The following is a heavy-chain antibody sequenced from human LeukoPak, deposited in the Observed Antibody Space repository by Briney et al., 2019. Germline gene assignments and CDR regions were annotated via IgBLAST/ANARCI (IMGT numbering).Heavy chain of an antibody. D-gene: IGHD1-14*01. Sequence: GGSLRLSSAASGFTFSNYGMHWVRQAPGKGLEGVAVISYDGSNKYYADSVKGRFTISRDNSKSTLYLQMNSLRAEDTAGYYCAATHGIFIPADVWGEGTTVTVSS. CDR3: AATHGIFIPADV. J-gene: IGHJ6*04. CDR2: ISYDGSNK. V-gene: IGHV3-30*03. CDR1: GFTFSNYG.